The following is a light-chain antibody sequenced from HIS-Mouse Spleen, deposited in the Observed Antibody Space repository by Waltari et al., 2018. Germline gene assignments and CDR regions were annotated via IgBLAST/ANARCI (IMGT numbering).Light chain of an antibody. V-gene: IGLV2-11*01. CDR1: SSDVGGYNY. CDR2: DGS. J-gene: IGLJ2*01. Sequence: QSALTQPRSVSGSPGQSVTISCTGTSSDVGGYNYVSWDQQHPGKAPKLMIYDGSKRPSGVPDRFSGSKSGNTASLTISGLQAEDEADYYCCSYAGSYTFVFGGGTKLTVL. CDR3: CSYAGSYTFV.